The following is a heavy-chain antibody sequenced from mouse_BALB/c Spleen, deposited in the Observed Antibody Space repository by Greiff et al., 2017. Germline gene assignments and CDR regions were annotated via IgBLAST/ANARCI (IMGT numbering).Heavy chain of an antibody. J-gene: IGHJ2*01. V-gene: IGHV3-2*02. CDR3: ARESYDYFDY. CDR1: GYSITSDYA. Sequence: EVKLMESGPGLVKPSQSLSLTCTVTGYSITSDYAWNWIRQFPGNKLEWMGYISYSGSTSYNPSLKSRISITRDTSKNQFFLQLNSVTTEDTATYYCARESYDYFDYWGQGTTLTVSS. CDR2: ISYSGST. D-gene: IGHD1-1*01.